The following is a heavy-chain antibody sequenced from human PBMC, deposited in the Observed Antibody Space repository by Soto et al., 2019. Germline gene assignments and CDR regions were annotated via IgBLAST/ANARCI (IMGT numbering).Heavy chain of an antibody. J-gene: IGHJ4*02. D-gene: IGHD1-1*01. CDR3: GRWNQAGDY. V-gene: IGHV3-11*01. Sequence: GGSLRLSCAVSGFSFSDYYMFWIRQAPGKGLEFVSHINGDGDSQVYADSVRGRFTISRDNAENSLFLQMNSLRADDTAVYYCGRWNQAGDYWGQGTLVTVSS. CDR2: INGDGDSQ. CDR1: GFSFSDYY.